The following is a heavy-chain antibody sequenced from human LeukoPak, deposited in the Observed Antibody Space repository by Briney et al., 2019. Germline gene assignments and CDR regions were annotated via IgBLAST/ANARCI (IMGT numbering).Heavy chain of an antibody. J-gene: IGHJ1*01. CDR3: ARDFEYGSSSN. CDR2: ISSSRTVI. Sequence: GGSLRLSCAASGFTFSSYSMNWVRQAPGKGLEWVSYISSSRTVIYYADSVKGRFTISRDNAKNSLYLQMDSLRVEDTAVYYCARDFEYGSSSNWGQGTLVTVSS. CDR1: GFTFSSYS. D-gene: IGHD6-6*01. V-gene: IGHV3-48*01.